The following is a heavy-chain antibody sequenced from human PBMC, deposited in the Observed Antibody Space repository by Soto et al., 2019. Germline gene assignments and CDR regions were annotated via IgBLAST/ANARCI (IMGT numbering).Heavy chain of an antibody. CDR2: IYYSGST. CDR1: GGSISSGDYY. CDR3: ARGNCSTSCKVLRFFDL. Sequence: PSETLSLTCTVSGGSISSGDYYWSWIRQPPGKGLEWIGYIYYSGSTYYNPSLKSRVTISVDTSKNQFSLKLSSVTAADTAVYYCARGNCSTSCKVLRFFDLWGRGTLVTVSS. J-gene: IGHJ2*01. D-gene: IGHD2-2*01. V-gene: IGHV4-30-4*01.